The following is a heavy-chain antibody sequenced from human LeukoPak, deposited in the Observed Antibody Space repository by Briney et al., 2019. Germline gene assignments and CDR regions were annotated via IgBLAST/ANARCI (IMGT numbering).Heavy chain of an antibody. V-gene: IGHV1-24*01. CDR1: GYTLTELS. CDR3: ATDPWSECSGGSCYSGVHY. CDR2: FDPEDGET. Sequence: ASVKVSCKVSGYTLTELSMHWVRQAPGKGLEWMGGFDPEDGETIYAQKFQGRVTMTEDTSTDTAYMELSSLRSEDTAVYYCATDPWSECSGGSCYSGVHYWGQGTLVTVSS. J-gene: IGHJ4*02. D-gene: IGHD2-15*01.